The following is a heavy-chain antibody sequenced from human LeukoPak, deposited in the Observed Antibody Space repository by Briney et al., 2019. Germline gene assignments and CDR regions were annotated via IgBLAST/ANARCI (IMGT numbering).Heavy chain of an antibody. CDR3: VKSHRSGYYQAALDI. Sequence: PGGSLRLSCAASGFTFDDYAMHWVRQAPGKGLEWVSLISWDGGSTYYADSVKGRFTISRDNSKNSLYLQMNSLRAEDTALYYCVKSHRSGYYQAALDIWSQGTMVTVSS. V-gene: IGHV3-43D*03. CDR2: ISWDGGST. D-gene: IGHD3-22*01. CDR1: GFTFDDYA. J-gene: IGHJ3*02.